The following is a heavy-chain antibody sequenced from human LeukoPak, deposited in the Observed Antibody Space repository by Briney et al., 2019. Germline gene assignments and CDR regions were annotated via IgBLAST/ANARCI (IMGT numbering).Heavy chain of an antibody. V-gene: IGHV3-33*01. Sequence: GASLTLSCAATGFTFNHYGMHWVPQAPGKGLEWVAVIWSDGTNRYYSDSVKGRFTISIAASRKTVYLQMNRLRPKDTGMYYCARDAQRGFDYSNSLQYWGQGTPVTVST. J-gene: IGHJ4*02. CDR2: IWSDGTNR. D-gene: IGHD4-11*01. CDR1: GFTFNHYG. CDR3: ARDAQRGFDYSNSLQY.